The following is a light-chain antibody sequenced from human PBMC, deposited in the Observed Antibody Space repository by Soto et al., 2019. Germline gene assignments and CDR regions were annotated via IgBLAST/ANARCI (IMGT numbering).Light chain of an antibody. J-gene: IGKJ5*01. V-gene: IGKV3-15*01. Sequence: EIVRTQSPATLSVSPGERPTISWRASQSVRSDLAWYHQKPGQAPRLLIYGASTRATGIPARFSGSGSGTDFTLTISSLESEDFEVYYCQQYNNWLWTFGQGTRLEIK. CDR1: QSVRSD. CDR2: GAS. CDR3: QQYNNWLWT.